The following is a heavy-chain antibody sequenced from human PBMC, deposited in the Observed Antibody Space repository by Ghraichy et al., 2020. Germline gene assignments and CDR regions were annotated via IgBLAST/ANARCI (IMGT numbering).Heavy chain of an antibody. Sequence: KGLEWIGEINHSGSTNYNPSLKSRVTISVDTSKNQFSLKMSSVTAEDTAVYYCARGPPITIVGVVRTYYYGMDV. CDR3: ARGPPITIVGVVRTYYYGMDV. V-gene: IGHV4-34*01. CDR2: INHSGST. J-gene: IGHJ6*01. D-gene: IGHD3-3*01.